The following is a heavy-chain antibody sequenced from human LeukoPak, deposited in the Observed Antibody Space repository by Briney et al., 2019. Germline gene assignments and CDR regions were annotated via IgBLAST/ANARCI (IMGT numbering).Heavy chain of an antibody. J-gene: IGHJ5*02. D-gene: IGHD3-3*01. Sequence: SETLSLTRAVSGGSINSGGYSWSWIRQPPGKGLEWIGYIYHSGSTYYNPSLKSRVTISIDRSKNHFSLKLSSVTAADTAVYYCARTNYDDTWFDPWGQGTLVTVSS. V-gene: IGHV4-30-2*01. CDR1: GGSINSGGYS. CDR2: IYHSGST. CDR3: ARTNYDDTWFDP.